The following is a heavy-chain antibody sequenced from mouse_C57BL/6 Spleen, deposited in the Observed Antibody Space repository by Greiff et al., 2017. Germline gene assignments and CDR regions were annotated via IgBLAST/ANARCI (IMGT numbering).Heavy chain of an antibody. CDR1: GYTFTSYW. V-gene: IGHV1-53*01. CDR3: ARGDYGNYPFAY. Sequence: QVQLQQSGTELVKPGASVKLSCKASGYTFTSYWMHWVKQRPGQGLEWIGNINPSNGGTNYNEKFKSKATLTVDKSSSTAYMQLSSLTSEDSAVYYCARGDYGNYPFAYWGQGTLVTVSA. D-gene: IGHD2-1*01. CDR2: INPSNGGT. J-gene: IGHJ3*01.